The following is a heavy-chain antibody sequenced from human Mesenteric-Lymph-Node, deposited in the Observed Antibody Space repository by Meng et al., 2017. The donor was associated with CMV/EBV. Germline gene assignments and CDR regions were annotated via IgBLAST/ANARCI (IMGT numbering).Heavy chain of an antibody. J-gene: IGHJ4*02. D-gene: IGHD6-6*01. CDR1: GYTFTSYY. CDR2: INPSGGST. CDR3: ARSGLGIAAREYYFDY. Sequence: ASVKVSCKASGYTFTSYYMHWVRQAPGQGLEWMGIINPSGGSTSYAQKFQGRVTMTRDTSISTAYMELSRLRSDDTAVYYCARSGLGIAAREYYFDYWGQGTLVTVSS. V-gene: IGHV1-46*01.